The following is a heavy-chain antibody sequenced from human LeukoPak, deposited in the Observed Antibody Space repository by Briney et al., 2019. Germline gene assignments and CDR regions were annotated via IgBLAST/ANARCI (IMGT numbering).Heavy chain of an antibody. D-gene: IGHD3-16*01. CDR3: TRGAGWLIDY. V-gene: IGHV4-59*01. CDR1: DDSISDYY. CDR2: FYNSGRS. Sequence: PSETLSLTCTVSDDSISDYYRGWIRQPPGKGLEWIGYFYNSGRSTYNPSLKSRVTISADTSKNHFSLKLNSVTTADTAVYYCTRGAGWLIDYWGQGILVTASP. J-gene: IGHJ4*02.